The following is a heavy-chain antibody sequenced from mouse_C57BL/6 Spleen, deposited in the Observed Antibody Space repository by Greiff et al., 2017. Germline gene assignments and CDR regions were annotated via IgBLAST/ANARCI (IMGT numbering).Heavy chain of an antibody. V-gene: IGHV1-69*01. CDR2: IDPSDSYT. CDR1: GYTFTSYW. J-gene: IGHJ2*01. Sequence: QVQLQQPGAELVMPGASVKLSCKASGYTFTSYWMHWVKQRPGQGLEWIGEIDPSDSYTNYNQKFKGKSTLTVDKSSSTAYMQLSSLTSEDSAVYYCARGFTPNFDYWGQGTTLTVSS. D-gene: IGHD1-1*01. CDR3: ARGFTPNFDY.